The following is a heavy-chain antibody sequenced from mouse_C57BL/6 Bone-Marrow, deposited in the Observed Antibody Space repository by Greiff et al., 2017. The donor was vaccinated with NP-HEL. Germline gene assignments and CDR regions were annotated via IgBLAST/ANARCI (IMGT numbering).Heavy chain of an antibody. Sequence: EVQLQQSGAELVKPGASVKLSCTASGFNIKGYYMHWVKQRTEQGLEWIGRIDPEDGETNYAPKFNGTPTITADTSSNTAYLQLSSLTAEDTAVYYCASLDGGYCDAWIAYWGQGTLVTVSA. J-gene: IGHJ3*01. CDR1: GFNIKGYY. CDR2: IDPEDGET. D-gene: IGHD1-1*02. CDR3: ASLDGGYCDAWIAY. V-gene: IGHV14-2*01.